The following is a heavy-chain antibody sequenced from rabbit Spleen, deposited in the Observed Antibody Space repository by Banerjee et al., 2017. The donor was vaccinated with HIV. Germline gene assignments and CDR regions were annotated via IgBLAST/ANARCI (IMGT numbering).Heavy chain of an antibody. CDR1: GFSFSSSYW. CDR2: IYADSTT. Sequence: QEQLEESGGDLVQPVGSLTLTCTASGFSFSSSYWTCWVRQAPGKGLEWIACIYADSTTYYASWAKGRFTISKTSSTTVTLQVISLTTADTAIYFCARDGVGGVGYAYDLWGQGTLVTVS. V-gene: IGHV1S45*01. J-gene: IGHJ6*01. CDR3: ARDGVGGVGYAYDL. D-gene: IGHD6-1*01.